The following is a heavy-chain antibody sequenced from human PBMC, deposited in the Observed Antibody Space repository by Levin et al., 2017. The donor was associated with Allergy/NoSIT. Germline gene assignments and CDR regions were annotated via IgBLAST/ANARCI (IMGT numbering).Heavy chain of an antibody. V-gene: IGHV1-69*13. CDR3: ARAKSGGSYSQAFDY. CDR1: GGTFSSYA. CDR2: IIPIFGTA. D-gene: IGHD1-26*01. Sequence: ASVKVSCKASGGTFSSYAISWVRQAPGQGLEWMGGIIPIFGTANYAQKFQGRVTITADESTSTAYMELSSLRSEDTAVYYCARAKSGGSYSQAFDYWGQGTLVTVSS. J-gene: IGHJ4*02.